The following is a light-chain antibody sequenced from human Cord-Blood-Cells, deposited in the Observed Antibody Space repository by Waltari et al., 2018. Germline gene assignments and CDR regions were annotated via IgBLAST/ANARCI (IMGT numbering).Light chain of an antibody. CDR2: GAS. CDR3: QQYVSSPKT. J-gene: IGKJ1*01. CDR1: QSVSSSY. V-gene: IGKV3-20*01. Sequence: IVLTQSPGTLSLSPGERATLSCRASQSVSSSYLAWYQQKPGQAPRLLIYGASSRATGIPDRFSGSGSGTDFTLTISRLEPEDFAVYDCQQYVSSPKTFGQGTKVEIK.